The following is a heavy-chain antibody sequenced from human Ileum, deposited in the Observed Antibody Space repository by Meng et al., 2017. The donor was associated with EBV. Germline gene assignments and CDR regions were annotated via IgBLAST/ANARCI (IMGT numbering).Heavy chain of an antibody. CDR2: IISIFTTT. V-gene: IGHV1-69*01. D-gene: IGHD6-13*01. CDR3: ARPVGHQQQLDH. J-gene: IGHJ4*02. Sequence: QVQVVQAGAEVKKPGSSVKVSCKTSGGTFSSNGIHWVRQAPGQGLEWMGGIISIFTTTNYAQKFQGRVTFTADESTSTAYMELRSLRSDDTAVYYCARPVGHQQQLDHWGQGTLVTVSS. CDR1: GGTFSSNG.